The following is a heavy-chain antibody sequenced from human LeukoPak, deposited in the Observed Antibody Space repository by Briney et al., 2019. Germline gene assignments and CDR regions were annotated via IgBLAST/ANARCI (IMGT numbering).Heavy chain of an antibody. V-gene: IGHV3-33*01. D-gene: IGHD6-19*01. CDR1: GFTFSTHA. CDR3: TRDPPSSGWSFDY. J-gene: IGHJ4*02. Sequence: PGGSLRLSCAASGFTFSTHAMHWVRQAPAKGLEWVAMIWFDGKNTHYVDSVKGRFTISRDNSKNTVDPRMNSLRAEDTAVYYCTRDPPSSGWSFDYWGQGTLVTVSS. CDR2: IWFDGKNT.